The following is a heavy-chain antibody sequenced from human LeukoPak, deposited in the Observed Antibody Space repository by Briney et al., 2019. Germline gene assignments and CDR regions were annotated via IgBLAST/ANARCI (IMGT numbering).Heavy chain of an antibody. Sequence: NPSENLSLNCAVYGGSLSGYYWSWIRQLPGKGLEWIGEINHSGSTNYNPSLKSRVTISVDTSKNQFSLKLSSVTAADTAVYYCGFTIFGEWGQGTLVTVSS. CDR2: INHSGST. D-gene: IGHD3-3*01. CDR1: GGSLSGYY. CDR3: GFTIFGE. J-gene: IGHJ4*02. V-gene: IGHV4-34*01.